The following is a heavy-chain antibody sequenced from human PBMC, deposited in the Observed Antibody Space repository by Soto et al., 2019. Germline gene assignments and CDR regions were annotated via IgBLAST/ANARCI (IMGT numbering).Heavy chain of an antibody. CDR1: GFTFSSYA. V-gene: IGHV3-23*01. Sequence: EVQLLESGGGLVQPGGSLRLSCAASGFTFSSYAMSWVRQAPGKGLEWVSAIGGSGGSTYYADSVKGRFTISRDNSKNTLYLQMNSLRAEDTAVYNCALRYGSGSYYNPPNWYFDLWGRGTLVTVSS. CDR2: IGGSGGST. CDR3: ALRYGSGSYYNPPNWYFDL. J-gene: IGHJ2*01. D-gene: IGHD3-10*01.